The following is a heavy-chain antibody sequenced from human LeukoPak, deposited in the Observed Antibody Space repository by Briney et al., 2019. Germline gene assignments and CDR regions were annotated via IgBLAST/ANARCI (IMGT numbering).Heavy chain of an antibody. Sequence: PGGSLRLSCVASGFMFDDYAMHWVRQAPGKGLEWVSSISSSSSYIYYADSVKGRFTISRDNAKNSLYLQMNTLRAEDTAVYYCARDRTTVTTFDYWGQGTLVTVSS. CDR2: ISSSSSYI. J-gene: IGHJ4*02. D-gene: IGHD4-17*01. CDR1: GFMFDDYA. V-gene: IGHV3-21*01. CDR3: ARDRTTVTTFDY.